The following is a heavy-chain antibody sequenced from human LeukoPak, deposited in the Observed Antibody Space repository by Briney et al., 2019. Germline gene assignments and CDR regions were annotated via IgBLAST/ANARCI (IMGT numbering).Heavy chain of an antibody. D-gene: IGHD3-16*01. Sequence: GGSLRLSCAASGFTFSSYSMNWVRQAPGKGLEWVSSISSSSSYIYYADSVKGRFTISRDNAKNTLYLQMNSLRAEDTAVYYCAREGIDYELTPSAHNDYWGQGTLVTASS. CDR2: ISSSSSYI. CDR3: AREGIDYELTPSAHNDY. J-gene: IGHJ4*02. CDR1: GFTFSSYS. V-gene: IGHV3-21*06.